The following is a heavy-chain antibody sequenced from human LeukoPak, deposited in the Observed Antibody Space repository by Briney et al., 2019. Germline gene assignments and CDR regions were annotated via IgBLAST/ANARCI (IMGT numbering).Heavy chain of an antibody. D-gene: IGHD4-17*01. CDR1: GFTVRSKY. V-gene: IGHV3-66*01. J-gene: IGHJ4*02. CDR3: ARLNFGDDY. Sequence: GGSLRLSCAASGFTVRSKYINWVRQAPGKGLEWVSLIYGSTSADYADSVKVRFTISRDNSMNTVYLQMNSLRAEDTAIYYCARLNFGDDYWGQGTLVAVSS. CDR2: IYGSTSA.